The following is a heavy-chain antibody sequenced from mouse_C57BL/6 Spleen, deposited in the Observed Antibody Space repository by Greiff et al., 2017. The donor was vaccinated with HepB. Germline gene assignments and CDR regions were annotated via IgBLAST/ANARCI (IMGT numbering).Heavy chain of an antibody. CDR2: INPSSGYT. J-gene: IGHJ4*01. D-gene: IGHD2-4*01. CDR1: GYTFTSYT. V-gene: IGHV1-4*01. CDR3: ARDYDYDTRVMDY. Sequence: QVQLKQSGAELARPGASVKMSCKASGYTFTSYTMHWVKQRPGQGLEWIGYINPSSGYTKYNQKFKDKATLTADKSSSTAYMQLSSLTSEDSAVYYCARDYDYDTRVMDYWGQGTSVTVSS.